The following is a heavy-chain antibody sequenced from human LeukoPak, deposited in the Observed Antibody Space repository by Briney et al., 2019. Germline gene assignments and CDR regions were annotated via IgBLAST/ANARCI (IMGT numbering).Heavy chain of an antibody. D-gene: IGHD2-2*01. V-gene: IGHV3-23*01. CDR1: GFIFSNHA. J-gene: IGHJ4*02. CDR2: ISGGDGAT. Sequence: GGSLRLSCAAPGFIFSNHAMTWVRQAPGKGLEWVSAISGGDGATYYADSVKGRFIISRDNSKNTVYLQMSGLRADDTAVYYCAKTYQPLLSQFDYWGQGTLLTVSS. CDR3: AKTYQPLLSQFDY.